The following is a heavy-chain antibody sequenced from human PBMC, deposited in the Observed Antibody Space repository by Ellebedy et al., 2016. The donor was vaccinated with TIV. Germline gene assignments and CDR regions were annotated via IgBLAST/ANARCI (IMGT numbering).Heavy chain of an antibody. CDR3: ASSTAARPHYYYYGVDV. D-gene: IGHD6-6*01. V-gene: IGHV4-34*01. CDR1: GGPFSGYY. Sequence: SETLSLTXAVYGGPFSGYYWLWIRQPPGKGLEWIGEINHSGSTDYSPSLKSRVTISVDTSKNQFSLKLSSVTAADTAVYYCASSTAARPHYYYYGVDVWGQGTTVTVSS. CDR2: INHSGST. J-gene: IGHJ6*02.